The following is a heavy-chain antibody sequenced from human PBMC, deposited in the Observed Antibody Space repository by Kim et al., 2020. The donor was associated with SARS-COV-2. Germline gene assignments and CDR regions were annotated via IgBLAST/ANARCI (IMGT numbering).Heavy chain of an antibody. J-gene: IGHJ6*02. V-gene: IGHV1-46*01. CDR1: GYTFTSYY. Sequence: ASVKVSCKASGYTFTSYYMHWVRQAPGQGLEWMGIINPSGGSTSYAQKFQGRVTMTRDTSTSTVYMELSSLRSEDTAVYYCARDLVVVVVAATPTDVNYYYGVDVWGQGTTVTVSS. D-gene: IGHD2-15*01. CDR2: INPSGGST. CDR3: ARDLVVVVVAATPTDVNYYYGVDV.